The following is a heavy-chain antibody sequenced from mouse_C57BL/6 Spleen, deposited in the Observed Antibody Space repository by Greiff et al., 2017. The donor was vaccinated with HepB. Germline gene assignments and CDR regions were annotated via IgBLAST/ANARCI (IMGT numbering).Heavy chain of an antibody. V-gene: IGHV1-59*01. D-gene: IGHD1-1*01. Sequence: QVQLQQSGAELVRPGTSVKLSCKASGYTFTSYWMHWVKQRPGQGLEWIGVIDPSDSYTNYNQKFKGKATLTVDTSSSTAYMQLSSLTSEDSAVYYCANIYYYGSRNFDVWGTGTTVTVSS. CDR2: IDPSDSYT. CDR3: ANIYYYGSRNFDV. J-gene: IGHJ1*03. CDR1: GYTFTSYW.